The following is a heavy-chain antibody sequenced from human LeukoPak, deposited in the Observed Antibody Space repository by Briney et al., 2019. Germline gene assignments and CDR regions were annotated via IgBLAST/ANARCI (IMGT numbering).Heavy chain of an antibody. V-gene: IGHV1-3*01. CDR3: ARGPTGGSGWRHYYYGMDV. D-gene: IGHD6-19*01. Sequence: GASVKVSCKASGYTFTSYAMHWVRQAPGQRLEWMGWINAGNGNTKYSQKFQGRVTITRDTSASTAYMELRSLRSDDTAVYYCARGPTGGSGWRHYYYGMDVWGQGATVTVSS. CDR2: INAGNGNT. J-gene: IGHJ6*02. CDR1: GYTFTSYA.